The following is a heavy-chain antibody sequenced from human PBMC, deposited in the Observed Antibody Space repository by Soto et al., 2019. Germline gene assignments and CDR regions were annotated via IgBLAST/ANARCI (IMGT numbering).Heavy chain of an antibody. V-gene: IGHV3-23*01. D-gene: IGHD6-13*01. CDR2: ISRSGGST. J-gene: IGHJ4*02. Sequence: GGSLRLSCAASGFTFSSYAMSWVRQAPGKGLEWVSAISRSGGSTYYADSVKGRFTISRDNSKNTLYLQMDSLRAEDTAVYYCAKLSPTINDMAAAGPDYWGQGTLVTVSS. CDR3: AKLSPTINDMAAAGPDY. CDR1: GFTFSSYA.